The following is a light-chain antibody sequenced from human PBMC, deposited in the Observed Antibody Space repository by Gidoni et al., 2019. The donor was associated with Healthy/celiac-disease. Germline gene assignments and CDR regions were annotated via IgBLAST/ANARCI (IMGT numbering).Light chain of an antibody. V-gene: IGKV1-5*03. Sequence: DIQMTQSPSTLSASVGDRVTITCRASQSISSWLAWYQQKPRKAPKLLIYKASNLESGVTSRFSGSGSGTEFTLTISSLQPDDFATYYCQQYNSYSSWTFGQGTKVEIK. CDR1: QSISSW. J-gene: IGKJ1*01. CDR3: QQYNSYSSWT. CDR2: KAS.